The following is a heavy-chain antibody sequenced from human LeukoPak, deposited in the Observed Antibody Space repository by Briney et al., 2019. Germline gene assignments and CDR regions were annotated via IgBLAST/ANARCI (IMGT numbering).Heavy chain of an antibody. D-gene: IGHD3-10*01. CDR1: GCTFTNYD. CDR3: ARVYYGSGSSRGY. CDR2: MNPSNGNT. J-gene: IGHJ4*02. Sequence: ASVKVSCKASGCTFTNYDINWVRQASGQGLEWMGWMNPSNGNTDYAQKFQGRVTMTRNTSISTAYMELSSLRSEDTADSYCARVYYGSGSSRGYWGQGTLVTVSS. V-gene: IGHV1-8*01.